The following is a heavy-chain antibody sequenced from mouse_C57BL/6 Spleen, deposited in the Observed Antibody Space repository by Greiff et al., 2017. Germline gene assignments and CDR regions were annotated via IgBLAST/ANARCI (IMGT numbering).Heavy chain of an antibody. CDR3: ARSDGNSLYYAMDY. V-gene: IGHV1-54*01. CDR2: INPGSGGT. Sequence: VKLLQSGAELVRPGTSVKVSCKASGSAFTHYLIEWIGVINPGSGGTNYNEKCKGTATLTADKSSSTAYMQLSSLTSEDSAVYFGARSDGNSLYYAMDYGVQGTSVTVSS. D-gene: IGHD2-1*01. J-gene: IGHJ4*01. CDR1: GSAFTHYL.